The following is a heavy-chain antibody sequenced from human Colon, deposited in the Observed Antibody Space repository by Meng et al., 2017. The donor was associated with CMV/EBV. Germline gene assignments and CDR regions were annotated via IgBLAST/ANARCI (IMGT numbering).Heavy chain of an antibody. CDR1: GGAFRCYY. J-gene: IGHJ4*02. Sequence: VQVQRWGAGLVNPSGPLCRTCAGCGGAFRCYYWSWMRQTPGRGPASIGETNHSGSINYNASLESRVTVTADTCKNKFSLKLSSVTAADTAVYYCASPYYYDSSGYNNWGQGTLVTVSS. V-gene: IGHV4-34*01. CDR3: ASPYYYDSSGYNN. D-gene: IGHD3-22*01. CDR2: TNHSGSI.